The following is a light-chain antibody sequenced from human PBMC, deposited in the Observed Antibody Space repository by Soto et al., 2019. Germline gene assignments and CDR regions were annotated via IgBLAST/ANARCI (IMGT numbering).Light chain of an antibody. CDR1: SSHSGAGYD. Sequence: QSVLTQPPSVSGAPGHWVTISCTGSSSHSGAGYDVHWYQQLPGTAPKLLIYGHSNRPSGVPDRFSGSKSGTSASLAITGLQAEDEADYYCQSYDSSLSGWKVFGGGTKLTVL. CDR2: GHS. V-gene: IGLV1-40*01. J-gene: IGLJ2*01. CDR3: QSYDSSLSGWKV.